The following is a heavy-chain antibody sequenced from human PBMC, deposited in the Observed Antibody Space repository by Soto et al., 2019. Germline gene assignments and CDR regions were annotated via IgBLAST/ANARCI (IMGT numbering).Heavy chain of an antibody. J-gene: IGHJ6*02. CDR3: ATTLEYSSSLLSGMDV. V-gene: IGHV3-7*03. CDR2: INQDGGGT. D-gene: IGHD6-6*01. CDR1: GFTFSSSF. Sequence: GGSLRLSCVASGFTFSSSFMGWVRQAPGKGLEWVANINQDGGGTYYVDSVQGRFTISRDNAKDSLFLQLNSLRGEDTAVYYCATTLEYSSSLLSGMDVWGQGTTVTVSS.